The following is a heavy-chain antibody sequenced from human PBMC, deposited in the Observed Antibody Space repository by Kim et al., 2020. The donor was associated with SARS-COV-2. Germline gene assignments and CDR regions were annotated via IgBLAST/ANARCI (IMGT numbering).Heavy chain of an antibody. CDR2: IYYSGST. CDR1: GGSISSGGYY. J-gene: IGHJ6*02. CDR3: ARDLRDGYPNSPYYYYGMDV. Sequence: SETLSLTCTVSGGSISSGGYYWSWIRQHPGKGLEWIGYIYYSGSTYYNPSLKSRVTISVDTSKNQFSLKLSSVTAADTAVYYCARDLRDGYPNSPYYYYGMDVWGQGTTVTVSS. D-gene: IGHD2-21*01. V-gene: IGHV4-31*03.